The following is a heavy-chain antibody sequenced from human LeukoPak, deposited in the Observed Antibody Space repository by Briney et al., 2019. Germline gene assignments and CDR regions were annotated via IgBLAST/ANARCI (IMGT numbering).Heavy chain of an antibody. Sequence: GGSLRLSCAASGFTFTTYSMNWVRQAPGKGLEWVSSITSSSTSMYYADSVKGRFTISRDNAKNSLYLQMNSLRAEDTAVYYCARTYYDILTGYNPYFDNWGQGTPVTVSS. V-gene: IGHV3-21*01. J-gene: IGHJ4*02. CDR2: ITSSSTSM. CDR1: GFTFTTYS. CDR3: ARTYYDILTGYNPYFDN. D-gene: IGHD3-9*01.